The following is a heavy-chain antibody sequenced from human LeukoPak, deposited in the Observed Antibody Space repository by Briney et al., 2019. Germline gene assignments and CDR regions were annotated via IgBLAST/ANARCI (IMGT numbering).Heavy chain of an antibody. CDR1: GYTFTSYD. J-gene: IGHJ4*02. CDR3: ARYSGSFTVGDY. V-gene: IGHV1-8*01. D-gene: IGHD1-26*01. CDR2: MNPNSGNT. Sequence: GASVKVSCKASGYTFTSYDISWVRQATGQGLEWMGWMNPNSGNTGYAQKFQGRVTMTRNTSISTAYMELSSLRSEDTAVYYCARYSGSFTVGDYWGQGTLVTVSS.